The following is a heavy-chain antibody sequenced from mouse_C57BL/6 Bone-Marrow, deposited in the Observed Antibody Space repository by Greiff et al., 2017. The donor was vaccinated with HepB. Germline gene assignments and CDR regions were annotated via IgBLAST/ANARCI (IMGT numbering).Heavy chain of an antibody. CDR2: INYDGSST. V-gene: IGHV5-16*01. J-gene: IGHJ2*01. CDR1: GFTFSDYY. D-gene: IGHD1-1*01. CDR3: AREGVYYYGSSYESYFDY. Sequence: VKLEESEGGLVQPGSSMKLSCTASGFTFSDYYMAWVRQVPEKGLEWVANINYDGSSTYYLDSLKSRFIISRDNAKNILYLQMSSLKSEDTATYYCAREGVYYYGSSYESYFDYWGQGTTLTVSS.